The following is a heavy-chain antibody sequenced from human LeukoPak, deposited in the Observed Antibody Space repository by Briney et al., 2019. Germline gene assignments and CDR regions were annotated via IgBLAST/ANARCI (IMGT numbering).Heavy chain of an antibody. J-gene: IGHJ6*02. CDR1: GFTFNNYV. Sequence: GGSLRLSCTASGFTFNNYVMSWVRQAPGKGLEWVSSIKISGYADYADSVKGRFTISRDNSKNTLYLQMNSLRAEDTAVYYCARGSFDYYYGMDVWGQGTTVTVSS. CDR3: ARGSFDYYYGMDV. D-gene: IGHD3-9*01. V-gene: IGHV3-23*05. CDR2: IKISGYA.